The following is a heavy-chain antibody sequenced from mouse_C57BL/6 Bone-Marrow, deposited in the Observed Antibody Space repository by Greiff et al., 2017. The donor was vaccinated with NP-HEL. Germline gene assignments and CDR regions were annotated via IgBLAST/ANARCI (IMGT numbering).Heavy chain of an antibody. D-gene: IGHD2-2*01. CDR1: GYTFTSYW. CDR2: IHPNSGST. Sequence: VQLQQPGAELVKPGASVKLSCKASGYTFTSYWMHWVKQRPGQGLEWIGMIHPNSGSTNYNEKFKSKATLTVDKSSSTAYMQLSSLTSEDSAVYDCAGGLRRGFAYWGQGTLVTVSA. V-gene: IGHV1-64*01. CDR3: AGGLRRGFAY. J-gene: IGHJ3*01.